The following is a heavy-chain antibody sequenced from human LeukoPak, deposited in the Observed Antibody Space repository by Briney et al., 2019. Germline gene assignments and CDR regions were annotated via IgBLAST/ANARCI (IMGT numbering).Heavy chain of an antibody. CDR3: ASRRISIAARPGYYFDY. Sequence: SETLSLTCTVSGGSISGHFWSWIRQSPGKGLEYIGFIYYTGSTNYNPSLTSRVTMSVDTSKNQFSLKLSSVTAADTAVYYCASRRISIAARPGYYFDYWGQGTLVTVSS. D-gene: IGHD6-6*01. CDR2: IYYTGST. V-gene: IGHV4-59*11. J-gene: IGHJ4*02. CDR1: GGSISGHF.